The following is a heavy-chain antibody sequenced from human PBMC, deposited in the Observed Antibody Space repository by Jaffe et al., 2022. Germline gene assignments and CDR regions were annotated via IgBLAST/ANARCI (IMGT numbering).Heavy chain of an antibody. D-gene: IGHD2-15*01. CDR3: AKDPKEYCSGGSCYQILFDY. CDR1: GFTFSSYA. CDR2: ISGSGGST. Sequence: EVQLLESGGGLVQPGGSLRLSCAASGFTFSSYAMSWVRQAPGKGLEWVSAISGSGGSTYYADSVKGRFTISRDNSKNTLYLQMNSLRAEDTAVYYCAKDPKEYCSGGSCYQILFDYWGQGTLVTVSS. V-gene: IGHV3-23*01. J-gene: IGHJ4*02.